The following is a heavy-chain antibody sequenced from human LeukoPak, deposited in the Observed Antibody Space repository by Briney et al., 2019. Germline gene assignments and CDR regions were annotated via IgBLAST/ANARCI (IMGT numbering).Heavy chain of an antibody. J-gene: IGHJ4*02. CDR1: GFTFSSYG. V-gene: IGHV3-30*18. Sequence: PGRSLRLSCAASGFTFSSYGMHWVRQAPGKGLERVAVISYDGSNKYYADSVKGRFTISRDNSKNTLYLQMNSLRAEDTAVYYCAKDLGVVVSTFDYWGQGTLVTVSS. CDR2: ISYDGSNK. D-gene: IGHD3-22*01. CDR3: AKDLGVVVSTFDY.